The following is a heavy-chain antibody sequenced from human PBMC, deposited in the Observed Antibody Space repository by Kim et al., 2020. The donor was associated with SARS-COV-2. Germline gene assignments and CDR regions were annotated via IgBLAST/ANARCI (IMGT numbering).Heavy chain of an antibody. Sequence: GGSLRLSCAASGFTFSSYSMNWVRQAPGKGLEWVSSISSSSSYIYYADSVKGRFTISRDNAKNSLYLQMNSLRAEDTAVYYCARDRGSSWYVDFDYWGQGTLVTVSS. CDR3: ARDRGSSWYVDFDY. D-gene: IGHD6-13*01. J-gene: IGHJ4*02. CDR2: ISSSSSYI. V-gene: IGHV3-21*01. CDR1: GFTFSSYS.